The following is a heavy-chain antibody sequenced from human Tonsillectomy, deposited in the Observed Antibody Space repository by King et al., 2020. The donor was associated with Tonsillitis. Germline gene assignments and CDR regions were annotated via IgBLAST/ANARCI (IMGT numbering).Heavy chain of an antibody. CDR3: ARRITAADFDY. CDR1: GYSFTNYW. Sequence: QLVQSGAEVKKPGESLKISCKGSGYSFTNYWIGWVRQMPGKGREWMGSIYPGYSGSRYSPSFEGQVTIPADTSTSTAYLQWSSLEASDTAMYYCARRITAADFDYGGQGPLVTVSS. J-gene: IGHJ4*02. CDR2: IYPGYSGS. V-gene: IGHV5-51*01. D-gene: IGHD6-13*01.